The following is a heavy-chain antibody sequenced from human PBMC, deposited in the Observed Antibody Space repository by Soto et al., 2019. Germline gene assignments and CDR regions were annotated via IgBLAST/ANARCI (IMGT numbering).Heavy chain of an antibody. CDR1: GYILSDYC. J-gene: IGHJ6*02. CDR2: MKPDDGGP. D-gene: IGHD5-12*01. Sequence: ASVKVSCKSSGYILSDYCIHWARQAPGQGLEWLGWMKPDDGGPNYAQNFQGRVIMTRDTSTDTDYMELTRLTSDDTAVYFCVRDLRRQWRRLDPESYTGMDVWGQGTTVTVSS. V-gene: IGHV1-2*02. CDR3: VRDLRRQWRRLDPESYTGMDV.